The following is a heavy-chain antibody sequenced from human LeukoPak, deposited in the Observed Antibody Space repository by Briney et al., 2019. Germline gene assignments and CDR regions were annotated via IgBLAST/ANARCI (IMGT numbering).Heavy chain of an antibody. J-gene: IGHJ4*02. Sequence: SETLSLTCGVSGGSISNTNWWTWIRQPPGKGLEWVGEVDLLGRTNYNPSLKSRVAISVDKSENHISLWLTPVTAADTAVYYCAREGGPYRPLDYSGQGTLVTVSS. CDR3: AREGGPYRPLDY. CDR1: GGSISNTNW. V-gene: IGHV4-4*02. CDR2: VDLLGRT.